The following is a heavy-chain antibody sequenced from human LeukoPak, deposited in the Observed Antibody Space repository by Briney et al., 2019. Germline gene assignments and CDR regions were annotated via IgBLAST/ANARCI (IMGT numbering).Heavy chain of an antibody. CDR1: GGSFSGYY. D-gene: IGHD5-18*01. V-gene: IGHV4-34*01. CDR3: ARGGDRGYTY. Sequence: PSETLSLTCAVYGGSFSGYYWSWIRQPPGKGLEWIGEINHSGSTNYNPSLKSRVTISVDTSKNQFSLKLSSVTAADTAVYYCARGGDRGYTYWGQGPLVTVSP. J-gene: IGHJ4*02. CDR2: INHSGST.